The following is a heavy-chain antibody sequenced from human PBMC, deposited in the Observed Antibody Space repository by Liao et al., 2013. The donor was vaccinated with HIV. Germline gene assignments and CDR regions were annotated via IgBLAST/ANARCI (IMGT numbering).Heavy chain of an antibody. Sequence: QVQLQQWGAGLLKPSETLSLTCAVYGGSFSGYYWSWIRQPPGKGLEWIGEINHSGSTNYNPSLKSRVTISVDTSKNQFSLKLSSVTAADTAVYYCARERYCSGGSCYYIDYWGQGTPGHRLL. J-gene: IGHJ4*02. CDR1: GGSFSGYY. V-gene: IGHV4-34*01. D-gene: IGHD2-15*01. CDR2: INHSGST. CDR3: ARERYCSGGSCYYIDY.